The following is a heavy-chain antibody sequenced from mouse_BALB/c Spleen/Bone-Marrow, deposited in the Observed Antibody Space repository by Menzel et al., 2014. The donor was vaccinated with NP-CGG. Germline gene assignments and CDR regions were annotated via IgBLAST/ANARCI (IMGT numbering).Heavy chain of an antibody. CDR1: GFNIKDYY. D-gene: IGHD1-1*01. CDR2: IDPENGNT. CDR3: ASEYYGSNTYWYFDD. V-gene: IGHV14-1*02. J-gene: IGHJ1*01. Sequence: EVQLVESGAELVRPGALVKLSCKASGFNIKDYYMHWVKQRPEQGLEWIGWIDPENGNTIYDPKFQGKASITADTSSNTAYLQLSSLTSKDTAVYYCASEYYGSNTYWYFDDWGAGTTVTVSS.